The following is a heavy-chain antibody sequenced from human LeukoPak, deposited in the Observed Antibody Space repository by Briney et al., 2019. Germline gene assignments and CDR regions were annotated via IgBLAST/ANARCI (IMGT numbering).Heavy chain of an antibody. Sequence: GGSLRLSCAASGFTVRNNYMSWVRQAPGKGLEWVSVIYSGGSTYYADSVKGRFTISRDNSKNTLYLQMNGLRAEDTAVYYCARGKNRYALGNCSGTSCESHYFMDVWGKGTTVIVSS. D-gene: IGHD2-2*01. CDR3: ARGKNRYALGNCSGTSCESHYFMDV. CDR1: GFTVRNNY. V-gene: IGHV3-66*01. CDR2: IYSGGST. J-gene: IGHJ6*03.